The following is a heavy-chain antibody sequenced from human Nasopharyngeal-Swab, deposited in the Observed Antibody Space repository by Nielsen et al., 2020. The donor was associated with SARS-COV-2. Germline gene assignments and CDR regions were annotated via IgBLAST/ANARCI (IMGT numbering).Heavy chain of an antibody. CDR3: ASLLAASTYSNYLYYYYYMDV. V-gene: IGHV4-4*02. Sequence: SDTLSLTCAVSGGSISSSNWWSWVRQPPGKGLEWIGEIYHSGSTNYNPSLKSRVTISVDKSKNQFSLKLSSVTAADTAVYYCASLLAASTYSNYLYYYYYMDVWGKGTTVTVSS. D-gene: IGHD4-11*01. J-gene: IGHJ6*03. CDR1: GGSISSSNW. CDR2: IYHSGST.